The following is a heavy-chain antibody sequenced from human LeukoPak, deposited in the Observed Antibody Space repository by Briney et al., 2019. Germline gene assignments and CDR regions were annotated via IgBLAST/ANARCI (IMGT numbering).Heavy chain of an antibody. CDR1: GDSVSYNSAA. CDR3: ARVSWSRTNWFDP. D-gene: IGHD3-10*01. J-gene: IGHJ5*02. Sequence: SQTLSLTCAISGDSVSYNSAAWNWIRQSPSRGLEWLGRTYYRSKWYNDYAESVKSRITINPDTSKNQFFLQLNSVTPEDTAVYYCARVSWSRTNWFDPWGQGTLVTVSS. CDR2: TYYRSKWYN. V-gene: IGHV6-1*01.